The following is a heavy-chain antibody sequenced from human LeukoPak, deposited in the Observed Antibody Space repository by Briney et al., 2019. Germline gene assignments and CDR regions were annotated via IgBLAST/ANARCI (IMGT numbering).Heavy chain of an antibody. CDR2: IKQDGSEK. D-gene: IGHD3-3*01. V-gene: IGHV3-7*01. CDR3: ARDYDFWSGRDAFDI. J-gene: IGHJ3*02. Sequence: PGGSLRLSCAASGFTFSSYWMSWVRQAPGKGLEWVANIKQDGSEKYYVDSVKGRFTISRDNAKNSLYLQMNSLRAEDTAVYYCARDYDFWSGRDAFDIWGQGTMVTVSS. CDR1: GFTFSSYW.